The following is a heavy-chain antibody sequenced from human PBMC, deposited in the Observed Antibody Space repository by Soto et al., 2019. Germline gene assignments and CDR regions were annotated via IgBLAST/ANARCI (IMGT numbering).Heavy chain of an antibody. V-gene: IGHV4-59*12. Sequence: SETLSLTCTVAGGSTSSYYWSWIRQPPGKGLEWIGYIYYSGSTNYNPSLKSRVTISVDTSKNQFSLKLSSVTAADTAVYYCARSQQLVLVDWFDPWGQGTLVTVSS. CDR2: IYYSGST. CDR3: ARSQQLVLVDWFDP. J-gene: IGHJ5*02. D-gene: IGHD6-6*01. CDR1: GGSTSSYY.